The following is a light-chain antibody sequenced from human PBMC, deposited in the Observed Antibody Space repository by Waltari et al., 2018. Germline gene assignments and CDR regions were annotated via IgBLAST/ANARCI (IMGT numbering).Light chain of an antibody. Sequence: EIVLTQSPGTLSLSPGERATLSCRASQGVGKYLAWYQQRPGQAPRLLLYHASIRATGSPDRFSGSGDGTDFSLTISRLEPEDFAVYYCQKYDFLPATFGQGTTVEIK. CDR3: QKYDFLPAT. J-gene: IGKJ1*01. V-gene: IGKV3-20*01. CDR1: QGVGKY. CDR2: HAS.